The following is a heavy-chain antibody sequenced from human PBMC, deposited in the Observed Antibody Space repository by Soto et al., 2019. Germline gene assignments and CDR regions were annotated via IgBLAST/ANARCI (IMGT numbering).Heavy chain of an antibody. Sequence: SETLSLTCTVSGGSISSYYWSWIRQPPGKGLEWIGYIYYSGSTNYNPSLKSRVTISVDTSKNQFSLKLSSVTAADTAVYYCARAYAGYGGRIFDYWGQGTLVTAPQ. CDR1: GGSISSYY. D-gene: IGHD2-15*01. V-gene: IGHV4-59*08. CDR3: ARAYAGYGGRIFDY. J-gene: IGHJ4*02. CDR2: IYYSGST.